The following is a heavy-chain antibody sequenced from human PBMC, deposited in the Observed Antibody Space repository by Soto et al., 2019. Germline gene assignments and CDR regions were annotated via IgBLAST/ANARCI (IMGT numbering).Heavy chain of an antibody. CDR3: ARITMVRGAIFSPYYCSGMDV. V-gene: IGHV1-69*01. Sequence: QVQLVQSGAEVKKPGSSVKVSCKASGGTFSSYAISWVRQAPGQGLEWMGGIIPIFGTANYAQKFQGRVTISADESTSTAYMELSSLRSEDTAVYYCARITMVRGAIFSPYYCSGMDVWGQGTTVTVSS. D-gene: IGHD3-10*01. CDR2: IIPIFGTA. CDR1: GGTFSSYA. J-gene: IGHJ6*02.